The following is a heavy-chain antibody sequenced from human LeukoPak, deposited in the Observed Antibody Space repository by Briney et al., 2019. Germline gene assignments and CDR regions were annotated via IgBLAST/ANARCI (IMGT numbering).Heavy chain of an antibody. CDR1: GFIFSAYI. J-gene: IGHJ3*02. D-gene: IGHD3-16*01. V-gene: IGHV3-72*01. CDR2: IRKRNDGYTT. CDR3: TRDGGEGDYSAFDI. Sequence: PGGSLRLSCTPSGFIFSAYIMDWVCQAPGKGLEWIARIRKRNDGYTTEYAASVKGRFVVSRDDSKDSMFLQMNSLEIEDTAVYYCTRDGGEGDYSAFDIWGQGTMVTVSS.